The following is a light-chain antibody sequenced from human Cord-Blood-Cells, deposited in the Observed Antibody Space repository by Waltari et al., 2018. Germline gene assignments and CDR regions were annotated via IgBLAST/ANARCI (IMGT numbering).Light chain of an antibody. Sequence: VIWMTQSPSLLSASTGDRVTISCRMGQGGSSYLAWYQQKPGKAPELLIYAASNLQSGVPSRVSGSGCGTDFTLTISFLQSEDFATYYCQQYYSFPYTFGQGTKLEIK. CDR3: QQYYSFPYT. J-gene: IGKJ2*01. CDR1: QGGSSY. V-gene: IGKV1D-8*01. CDR2: AAS.